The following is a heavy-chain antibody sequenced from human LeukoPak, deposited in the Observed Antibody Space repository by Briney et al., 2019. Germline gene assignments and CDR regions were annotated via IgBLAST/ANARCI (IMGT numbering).Heavy chain of an antibody. J-gene: IGHJ6*02. CDR3: ARDRPYVYDYYGSGSYWPRLHYYYYYGMDV. Sequence: SETLSLTCTVSGGSISSYYWSWIRQPAGKGLEWIGRIYTSGSTNYNPSLKSRVTMSVDTSKNQFSLKLSSVTAADTAVYYCARDRPYVYDYYGSGSYWPRLHYYYYYGMDVWGQGTTVTVSS. V-gene: IGHV4-4*07. CDR1: GGSISSYY. D-gene: IGHD3-10*01. CDR2: IYTSGST.